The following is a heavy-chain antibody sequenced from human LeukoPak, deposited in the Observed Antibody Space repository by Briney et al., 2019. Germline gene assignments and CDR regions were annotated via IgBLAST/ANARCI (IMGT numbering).Heavy chain of an antibody. D-gene: IGHD3-10*01. J-gene: IGHJ4*02. CDR2: LNRDGRST. CDR1: GITLSRIW. V-gene: IGHV3-74*01. CDR3: TSLSGP. Sequence: PGGCLRLSCAASGITLSRIWIHWVRHAPGKGLVWVSHLNRDGRSTSYADSVKGRFTISRDNAKNTLYLQMNSLRVEDTAVYYCTSLSGPWGQGTLVTVSS.